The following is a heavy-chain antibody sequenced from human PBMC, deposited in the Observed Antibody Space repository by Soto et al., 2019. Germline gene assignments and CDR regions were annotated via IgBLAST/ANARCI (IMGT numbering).Heavy chain of an antibody. CDR1: GFTFSNYA. D-gene: IGHD3-9*01. CDR3: AKCRTDYYSTVDY. V-gene: IGHV3-23*01. J-gene: IGHJ4*02. CDR2: ISDSGGST. Sequence: LRLSCAASGFTFSNYAMSWVRQAPGKGLEWVSGISDSGGSTYYADSVKGRFSISRANSKNTLYLQMNSLRAEDTAVYYCAKCRTDYYSTVDYWGQGALVTVSS.